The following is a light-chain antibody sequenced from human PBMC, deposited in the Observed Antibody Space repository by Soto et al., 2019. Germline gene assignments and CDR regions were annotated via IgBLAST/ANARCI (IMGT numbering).Light chain of an antibody. J-gene: IGKJ5*01. CDR2: KAS. V-gene: IGKV1-5*03. CDR3: QHYDHYPIT. CDR1: QNINDW. Sequence: DIQMTQSPSTLSASIGDIVTITFRASQNINDWLAWYQQKPGKAPILLIYKASSLQTGVPSRFSGSGFGTEFTLTISSLQPDDLASYYCQHYDHYPITFGQGTRLEI.